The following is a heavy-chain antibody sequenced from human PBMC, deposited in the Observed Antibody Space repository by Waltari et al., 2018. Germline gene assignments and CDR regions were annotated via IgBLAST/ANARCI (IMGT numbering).Heavy chain of an antibody. V-gene: IGHV3-11*04. CDR3: ARGSVADP. D-gene: IGHD6-19*01. CDR1: GFAFSDFY. J-gene: IGHJ5*02. CDR2: IRSRGDTI. Sequence: QASLVESGGALVRPGGSLRLSCTASGFAFSDFYMTWIRQAPGKGREWISNIRSRGDTIYYADSVKGRFVVSRDNAENSLFLEMNNLRVNDSAVYYCARGSVADPWGPGTLVSVSS.